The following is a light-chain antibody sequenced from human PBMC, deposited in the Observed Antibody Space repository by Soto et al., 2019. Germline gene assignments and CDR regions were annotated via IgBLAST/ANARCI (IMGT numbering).Light chain of an antibody. J-gene: IGKJ1*01. CDR2: GAS. CDR3: QQYDT. Sequence: EIVLTQSPDALSLSPGERATLSRRASQSVSNSYLAWYQQKPGQAPRLLIYGASSRATGIPDRFSGSGSGTDFTLTISRLEPEDFAVYYCQQYDTFGQGTKVDIK. CDR1: QSVSNSY. V-gene: IGKV3-20*01.